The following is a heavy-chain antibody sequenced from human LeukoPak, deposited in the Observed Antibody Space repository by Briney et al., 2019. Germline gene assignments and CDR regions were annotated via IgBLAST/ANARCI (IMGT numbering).Heavy chain of an antibody. D-gene: IGHD1-1*01. Sequence: PSETLSLTCTVSGGSISSYYWSWIRQPPGKGLEWIGYIYYSGSTNYNPSLKSRVTISVDTSKNQFSLKLGSVTAADPAVYYCASGRRGYYFDYGGQGTLVTVSS. CDR2: IYYSGST. CDR1: GGSISSYY. J-gene: IGHJ4*02. CDR3: ASGRRGYYFDY. V-gene: IGHV4-59*08.